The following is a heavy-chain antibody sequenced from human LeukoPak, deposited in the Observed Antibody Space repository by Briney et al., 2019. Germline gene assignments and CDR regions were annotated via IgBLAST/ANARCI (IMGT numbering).Heavy chain of an antibody. Sequence: VSVKVSCKASGYTFTGYYMHWVRQAPGQGLEWMGWINPNSGGTNYAQKFQGRVTMTRDTSISTAYMELSRLRSDDTAVYYCARVTSVKTQFDYWGQGTLVTVSS. CDR2: INPNSGGT. CDR3: ARVTSVKTQFDY. CDR1: GYTFTGYY. D-gene: IGHD5/OR15-5a*01. V-gene: IGHV1-2*02. J-gene: IGHJ4*02.